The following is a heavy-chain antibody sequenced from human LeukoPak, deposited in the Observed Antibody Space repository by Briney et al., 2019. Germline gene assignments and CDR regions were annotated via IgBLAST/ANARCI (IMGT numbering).Heavy chain of an antibody. J-gene: IGHJ6*03. Sequence: GGSLRLSCAASGFTFSSYNMNWVRQAPGKGLEWVSSISSSDSYMYYADSVKGRFTISRDNAKNSLFLQMNSLRAEDTAVYYCARDLLGYNYYYMDVWGKGTTVTVSS. CDR3: ARDLLGYNYYYMDV. CDR2: ISSSDSYM. CDR1: GFTFSSYN. D-gene: IGHD3-16*02. V-gene: IGHV3-21*01.